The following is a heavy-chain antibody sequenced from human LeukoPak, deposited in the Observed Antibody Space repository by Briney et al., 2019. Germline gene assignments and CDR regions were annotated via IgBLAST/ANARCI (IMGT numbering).Heavy chain of an antibody. CDR2: IYTSGST. D-gene: IGHD6-19*01. V-gene: IGHV4-4*07. J-gene: IGHJ5*02. CDR3: ARDRGYSSGWYESSRFDP. Sequence: SETLSLTCTVSGGSISSYYWSCIRQPAGKGLEWIGRIYTSGSTNYNPSLKSRVTMSVDTSKNQFSLKLSSVTAADTAVYYCARDRGYSSGWYESSRFDPWGQGTLVTVSS. CDR1: GGSISSYY.